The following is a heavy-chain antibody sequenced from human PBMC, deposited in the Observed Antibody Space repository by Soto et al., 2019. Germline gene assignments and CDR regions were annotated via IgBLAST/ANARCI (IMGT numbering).Heavy chain of an antibody. D-gene: IGHD3-22*01. CDR1: GFTFSSYA. Sequence: PGGSLRISCAASGFTFSSYATSWVRQAPGKGLEWVSAISGSGGSTYYADSVKGRFTISRDNSKNTLYLQMNSLRAEDTAVYYCAKVFGYYYDSSGYYPDYWGQGTLVTVSS. V-gene: IGHV3-23*01. J-gene: IGHJ4*02. CDR3: AKVFGYYYDSSGYYPDY. CDR2: ISGSGGST.